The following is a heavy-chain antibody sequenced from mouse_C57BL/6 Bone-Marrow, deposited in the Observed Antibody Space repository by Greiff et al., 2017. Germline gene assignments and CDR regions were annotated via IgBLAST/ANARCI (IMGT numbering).Heavy chain of an antibody. CDR2: IDPENGDT. Sequence: VQLQQSGAELVRPGASVKLSCTASGFNIKDDYMHWVKQRPEQGLEWIGWIDPENGDTEYASKFQGKVTITADTSSNTAYLQLSSLTSEDTAVYYCTTSPTTAFDYWGQGTTLTVSS. CDR3: TTSPTTAFDY. D-gene: IGHD1-2*01. J-gene: IGHJ2*01. V-gene: IGHV14-4*01. CDR1: GFNIKDDY.